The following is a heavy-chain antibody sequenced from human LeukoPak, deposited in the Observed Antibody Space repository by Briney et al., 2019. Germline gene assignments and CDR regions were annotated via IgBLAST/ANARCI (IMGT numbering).Heavy chain of an antibody. CDR2: IRSKSDGGTA. Sequence: GGSLRVSCAASGFTFSKAWMSWVRQAPGRGPEWVGRIRSKSDGGTADYAAPVKGRFTISRDDSKDTLFLQMNSLKPEDTAVYYCTTYDHSSGWYWGQGTLVTVSS. J-gene: IGHJ4*02. CDR1: GFTFSKAW. V-gene: IGHV3-15*01. CDR3: TTYDHSSGWY. D-gene: IGHD6-19*01.